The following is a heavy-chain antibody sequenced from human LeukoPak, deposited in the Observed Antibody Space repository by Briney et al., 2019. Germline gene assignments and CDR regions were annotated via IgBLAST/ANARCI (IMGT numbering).Heavy chain of an antibody. V-gene: IGHV1-58*02. Sequence: SVKVSCKASGFTFTSSAMQWVRQARGQRLEWIGWIVVGSGNTNYAQKFQERVTITRDMSTSTAYMELSSLRSEDTAVYYCARLYSSGWYAFDYWGQGTLVTVSS. CDR2: IVVGSGNT. D-gene: IGHD6-19*01. J-gene: IGHJ4*02. CDR1: GFTFTSSA. CDR3: ARLYSSGWYAFDY.